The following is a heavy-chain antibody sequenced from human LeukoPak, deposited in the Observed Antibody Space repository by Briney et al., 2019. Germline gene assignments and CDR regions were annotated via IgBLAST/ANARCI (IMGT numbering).Heavy chain of an antibody. CDR2: IYYSGST. V-gene: IGHV4-59*01. Sequence: PSETLSLTCTASGGSISSYDWSWIRQPPGKGLEWIGDIYYSGSTNYNPSLKSRVTISVDTSKNQFSLKLSSVTAADTAVYYCASHYCSSTSCPNNWFDPWGQGTLVTVSS. D-gene: IGHD2-2*01. CDR1: GGSISSYD. J-gene: IGHJ5*02. CDR3: ASHYCSSTSCPNNWFDP.